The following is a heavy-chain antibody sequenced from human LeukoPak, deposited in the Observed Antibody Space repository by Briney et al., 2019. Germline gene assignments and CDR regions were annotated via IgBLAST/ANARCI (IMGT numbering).Heavy chain of an antibody. CDR1: GYTFTGYY. CDR2: INPNSGGT. CDR3: ARERTSFPHYYYYGMDV. Sequence: ASVKVSCKASGYTFTGYYMHWVRQAPGQGLEWMGWINPNSGGTNYAQKFQGKVTMTRDTSISTAYMELSRLRSDDTAVYYCARERTSFPHYYYYGMDVWGQGTTVTVSS. D-gene: IGHD2-2*01. J-gene: IGHJ6*02. V-gene: IGHV1-2*02.